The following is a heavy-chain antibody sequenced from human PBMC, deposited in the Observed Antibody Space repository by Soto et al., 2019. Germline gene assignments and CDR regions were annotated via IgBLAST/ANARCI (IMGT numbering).Heavy chain of an antibody. V-gene: IGHV4-59*01. Sequence: QVQLQESGPGLVKPSETLSLTCTVSGASITRYYWSWIRQPPGKGLEYIGYIYFTGTANYNPSLMSRVTISVATSKNQFSLKLNSVTAADTAVYYCARRTGDYWYFDLWGRGTLVTVSS. CDR3: ARRTGDYWYFDL. J-gene: IGHJ2*01. D-gene: IGHD7-27*01. CDR1: GASITRYY. CDR2: IYFTGTA.